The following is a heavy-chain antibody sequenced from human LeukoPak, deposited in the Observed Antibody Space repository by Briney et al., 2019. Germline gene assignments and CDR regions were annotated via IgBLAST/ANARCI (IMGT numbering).Heavy chain of an antibody. CDR3: ARDGGYNWNYFSRGYWFDP. D-gene: IGHD1-7*01. CDR1: GFTFSSYA. CDR2: ISYDGSNK. V-gene: IGHV3-30-3*01. J-gene: IGHJ5*02. Sequence: PGRSLRLSCAASGFTFSSYAMHWVRQAPGKGLEWVAVISYDGSNKYYADSVKGRFTIFRDNSKNTLYLQMNSLRAEDTAVYYCARDGGYNWNYFSRGYWFDPWGQGTLVTVSS.